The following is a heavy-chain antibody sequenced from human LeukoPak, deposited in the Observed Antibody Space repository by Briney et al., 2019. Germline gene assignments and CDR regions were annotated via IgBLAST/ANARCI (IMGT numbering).Heavy chain of an antibody. Sequence: GGSLRLSCAASGFSVGKYYMSWVRQAPGKGLEWVSIIYSSGSTYYPDSVKGRFTISRDNSKNTLYLQMTSLRHEDTAVYYCAKNYGDFWGQGTLVTVSS. V-gene: IGHV3-53*01. J-gene: IGHJ4*02. CDR3: AKNYGDF. CDR1: GFSVGKYY. CDR2: IYSSGST.